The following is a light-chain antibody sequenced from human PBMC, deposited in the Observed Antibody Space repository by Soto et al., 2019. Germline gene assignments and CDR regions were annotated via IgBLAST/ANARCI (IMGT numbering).Light chain of an antibody. V-gene: IGLV2-23*01. CDR2: EGG. CDR1: SSVVGSYNL. CDR3: CSFAHSTTYV. J-gene: IGLJ1*01. Sequence: QSVLTQPASVSGSPGQSIALSCTGTSSVVGSYNLVSWYQQYPGKAPKLLISEGGKRPSGISNRFPGSKSGNTASLTISGLQAEDEADYYCCSFAHSTTYVFGTGTKVTVL.